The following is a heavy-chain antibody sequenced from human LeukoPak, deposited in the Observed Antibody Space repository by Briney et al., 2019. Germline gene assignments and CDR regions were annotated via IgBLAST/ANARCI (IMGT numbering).Heavy chain of an antibody. CDR1: GYTFTSYY. J-gene: IGHJ6*03. Sequence: ASVKVSCKASGYTFTSYYMHWVRQAPGQGLEWMGIINPSGGSTSYAQKFQGRVTMTRDTSTSTVYMELSSLRSEDTAVYYCARGATSWFGESPAYYYMDAWGKGTTVTVSS. CDR2: INPSGGST. V-gene: IGHV1-46*01. D-gene: IGHD3-10*01. CDR3: ARGATSWFGESPAYYYMDA.